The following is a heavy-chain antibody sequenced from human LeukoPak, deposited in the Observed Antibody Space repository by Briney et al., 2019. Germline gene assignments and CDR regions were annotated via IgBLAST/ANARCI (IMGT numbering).Heavy chain of an antibody. CDR3: ARDLTGASGY. CDR1: GFTFSSYG. D-gene: IGHD3-10*01. J-gene: IGHJ4*02. CDR2: ISYDGSNK. V-gene: IGHV3-30*03. Sequence: GGSLRLSCAASGFTFSSYGMHWVRQAPGKGLEWVAVISYDGSNKYYADSVKGRFTISRDTAKNSLYLQMNSLRAEDTAVYYCARDLTGASGYWGQGTLVTVSS.